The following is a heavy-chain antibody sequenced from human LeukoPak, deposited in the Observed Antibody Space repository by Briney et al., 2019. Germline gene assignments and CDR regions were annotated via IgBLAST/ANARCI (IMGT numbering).Heavy chain of an antibody. D-gene: IGHD4-17*01. J-gene: IGHJ4*02. CDR1: GFTFSSYA. CDR2: ISGSGGST. V-gene: IGHV3-23*01. Sequence: GGSLRLSCAASGFTFSSYAMSWVRQAPGKGLEWVSVISGSGGSTYYADSVTGRSTISRDNSKNTLYLQMNRLRAEDTAVYYCARHYGDYRRHPFDHWGQGTLVTVSS. CDR3: ARHYGDYRRHPFDH.